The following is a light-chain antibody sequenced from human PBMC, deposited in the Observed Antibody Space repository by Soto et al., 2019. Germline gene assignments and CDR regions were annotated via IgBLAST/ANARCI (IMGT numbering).Light chain of an antibody. CDR3: SAYAGSNNFV. CDR1: SSDVGSYNL. V-gene: IGLV2-8*01. Sequence: QSALTQPASVSGSPGQSITISCTGSSSDVGSYNLVSWYQQVPGKAPKVMIYEVTKRPSGVPDRFSGSKSGNTASLTVSGLQTEDEADYYCSAYAGSNNFVFGSGTKVTVL. J-gene: IGLJ1*01. CDR2: EVT.